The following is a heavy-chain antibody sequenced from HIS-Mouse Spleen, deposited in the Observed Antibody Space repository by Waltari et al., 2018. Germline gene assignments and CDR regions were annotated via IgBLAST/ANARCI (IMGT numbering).Heavy chain of an antibody. D-gene: IGHD6-13*01. CDR1: RGSISSSSYY. V-gene: IGHV4-39*07. CDR3: AREIPYSSSWYDWYFDL. Sequence: QLQLQESGPGLVTPSETLSLTCTVSRGSISSSSYYWVWIRQPPGKGLEWIGSIYYSGSTYYNPSLKSRVTISVDTSKNQFSLKLSSVTAADTAVYYCAREIPYSSSWYDWYFDLWGRGTLVTVSS. J-gene: IGHJ2*01. CDR2: IYYSGST.